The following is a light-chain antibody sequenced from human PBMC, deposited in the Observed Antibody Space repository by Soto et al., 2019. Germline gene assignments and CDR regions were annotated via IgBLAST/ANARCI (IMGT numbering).Light chain of an antibody. CDR1: SSDVGGYNY. Sequence: QSALTQPASVSGSPGQSITISCTGTSSDVGGYNYVSWYQQHPGKAPKLMIYEVSNRPSGVSNRFSGSKSGNTASLTISGLQAEDEADYYCSSYTSSSTDDVVFGGGTKVTVL. V-gene: IGLV2-14*01. CDR3: SSYTSSSTDDVV. CDR2: EVS. J-gene: IGLJ2*01.